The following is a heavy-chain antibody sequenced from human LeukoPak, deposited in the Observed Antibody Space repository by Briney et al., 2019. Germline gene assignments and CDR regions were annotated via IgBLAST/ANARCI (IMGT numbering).Heavy chain of an antibody. J-gene: IGHJ3*02. CDR1: GGSFSGYY. CDR2: INHSGST. Sequence: SETLSLTCAVYGGSFSGYYWSWTRQPPGKGLEWIGEINHSGSTNYNPSLKSRVTISVDTSKNQFSLKLSSVTAADTAVYYCARAMITVYGDDAFDIWGQGTMVTVSS. V-gene: IGHV4-34*01. CDR3: ARAMITVYGDDAFDI. D-gene: IGHD4-17*01.